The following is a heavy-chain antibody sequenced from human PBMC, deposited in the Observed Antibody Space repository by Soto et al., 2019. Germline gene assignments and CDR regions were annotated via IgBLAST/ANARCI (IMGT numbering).Heavy chain of an antibody. CDR2: IYYSGST. J-gene: IGHJ6*02. CDR3: VTVRFLEWLNGMDV. CDR1: GGSISSSSYY. D-gene: IGHD3-3*01. Sequence: SETLSLTCTVSGGSISSSSYYWGWIRQPPGKGLEWIGSIYYSGSTYYNPSLKSRVTISVDTSKNQFSLKLSSVTAADTAVYYCVTVRFLEWLNGMDVWGQGTTVTVSS. V-gene: IGHV4-39*01.